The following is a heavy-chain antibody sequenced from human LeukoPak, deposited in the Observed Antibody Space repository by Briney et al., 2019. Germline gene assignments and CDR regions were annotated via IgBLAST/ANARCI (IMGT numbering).Heavy chain of an antibody. CDR2: ISYDGSNK. CDR1: GFRFSSYA. CDR3: ASGDPDINSHFDY. V-gene: IGHV3-30*04. Sequence: PGGSLRLSCAASGFRFSSYAVHWVRQAPGKGLEGVAVISYDGSNKYYADSVKGRFTISRDNPKSTLYLQMNSLRAEDTAVYYCASGDPDINSHFDYWGQGTLVTVPS. D-gene: IGHD2-15*01. J-gene: IGHJ4*02.